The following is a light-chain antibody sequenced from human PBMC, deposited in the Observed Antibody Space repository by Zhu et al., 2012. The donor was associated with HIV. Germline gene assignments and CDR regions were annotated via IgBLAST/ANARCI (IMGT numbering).Light chain of an antibody. CDR1: QSIGTY. CDR2: DAS. V-gene: IGKV3-11*01. Sequence: EIVLTQSPPTLSLSPGERATLSCRASQSIGTYLAWYQQKPGQAPRLLMYDASNRATGISPRFSGSGSGTDFTLTISSLEPEDFAVYYCQQRNSNWFTFGGGTKVEI. J-gene: IGKJ4*01. CDR3: QQRNSNWFT.